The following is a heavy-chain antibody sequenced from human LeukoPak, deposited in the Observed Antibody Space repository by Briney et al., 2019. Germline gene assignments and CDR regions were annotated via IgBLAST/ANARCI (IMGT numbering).Heavy chain of an antibody. CDR1: GFTFSSYW. D-gene: IGHD4-23*01. Sequence: GGSLRLSCAASGFTFSSYWMSWVRQAPGKGLEWVAFISYDGSSKYSEDSVKGRFTFSRDNSKNTLYLQMNSLRAEDTAVYYCVKGGNSYEFDYFYDWGQGTLVTVSS. V-gene: IGHV3-30*18. CDR2: ISYDGSSK. CDR3: VKGGNSYEFDYFYD. J-gene: IGHJ4*02.